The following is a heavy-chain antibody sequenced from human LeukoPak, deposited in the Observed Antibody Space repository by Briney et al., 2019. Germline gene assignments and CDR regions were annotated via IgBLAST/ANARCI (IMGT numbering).Heavy chain of an antibody. CDR3: ATEKRPKYYDILTGYSPSEYYFDY. CDR2: INPSGGST. D-gene: IGHD3-9*01. J-gene: IGHJ4*02. V-gene: IGHV1-46*01. CDR1: GYTFTSYY. Sequence: GASVKVSCKLSGYTFTSYYMHWVRQAPGQGLEWMGIINPSGGSTSYAQKFQGRVTMTRDMSTSTVYMELSSLRSEDTAVYYCATEKRPKYYDILTGYSPSEYYFDYWGQGTLVTVSS.